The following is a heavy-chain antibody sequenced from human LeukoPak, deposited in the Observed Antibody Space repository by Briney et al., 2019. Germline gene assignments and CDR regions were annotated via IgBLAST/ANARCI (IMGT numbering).Heavy chain of an antibody. J-gene: IGHJ4*02. D-gene: IGHD3-10*01. CDR1: GFTFSSYA. CDR2: ISGSGGST. V-gene: IGHV3-23*01. Sequence: PGGSLRLSCAASGFTFSSYAMSWVRQAPGKGLEWVSAISGSGGSTYYADSVKGRFTISRDNSKNTLYLQMNSLRAEDTAVYYCAGDADVVFPYYYGSGRDFDYWGQGTLVTVSS. CDR3: AGDADVVFPYYYGSGRDFDY.